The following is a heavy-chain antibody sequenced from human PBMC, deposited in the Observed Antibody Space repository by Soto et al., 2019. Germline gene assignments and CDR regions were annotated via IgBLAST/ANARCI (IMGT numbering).Heavy chain of an antibody. Sequence: GASVKVSCKVSGYTLTELSMHWVRQAPGKGLEWMGGFDPEDGETIYAQKFQGRVTMTEDTSTDTAYMELSSLRSEDTAVYYCATGLQVLSATRIDYWGQGTLVTVSS. CDR1: GYTLTELS. CDR3: ATGLQVLSATRIDY. J-gene: IGHJ4*02. D-gene: IGHD2-2*01. CDR2: FDPEDGET. V-gene: IGHV1-24*01.